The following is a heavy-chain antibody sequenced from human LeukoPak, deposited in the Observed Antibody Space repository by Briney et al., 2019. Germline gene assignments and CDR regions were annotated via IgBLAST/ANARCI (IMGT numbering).Heavy chain of an antibody. D-gene: IGHD6-6*01. J-gene: IGHJ4*02. CDR1: GGSFSGYY. CDR2: INHSGST. CDR3: ATHGSSSGFDY. Sequence: PSETLSLTCAVYGGSFSGYYWSWIRQPPGKGLEWIGEINHSGSTNYNPSLKSRVTISVDTSKNQFSLKLSSVTAADTAVYYCATHGSSSGFDYWGQGTLVTVSS. V-gene: IGHV4-34*01.